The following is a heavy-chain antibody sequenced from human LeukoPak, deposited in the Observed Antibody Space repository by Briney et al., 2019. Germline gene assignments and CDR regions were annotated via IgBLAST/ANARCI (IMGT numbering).Heavy chain of an antibody. CDR3: ARGRSRDGVYVDY. CDR1: GFTLSSYW. D-gene: IGHD4-17*01. CDR2: MNSDGGDT. V-gene: IGHV3-74*01. Sequence: GGSLRLSCAASGFTLSSYWMHWVRQAPGKGLVWVSRMNSDGGDTTYADSMKGRFTMSRDNAKNTLYLQMNSLRAEDTAVYYCARGRSRDGVYVDYWGQGTLVTVSS. J-gene: IGHJ4*02.